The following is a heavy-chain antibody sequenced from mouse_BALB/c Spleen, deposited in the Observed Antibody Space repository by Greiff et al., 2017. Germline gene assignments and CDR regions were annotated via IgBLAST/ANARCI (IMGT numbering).Heavy chain of an antibody. Sequence: EVHLVESGGGLVKPGGSLKLSCAASGFTFSSYAMSWVRQTPEKRLEWVASISIGGSTYSPDSLKGRFTISRENARNILYLQMSSLRSEDTAMYYWSRGHDGAGVFAYWGQGTLVTVSA. CDR1: GFTFSSYA. CDR3: SRGHDGAGVFAY. D-gene: IGHD2-12*01. CDR2: ISIGGST. J-gene: IGHJ3*01. V-gene: IGHV5-6-5*01.